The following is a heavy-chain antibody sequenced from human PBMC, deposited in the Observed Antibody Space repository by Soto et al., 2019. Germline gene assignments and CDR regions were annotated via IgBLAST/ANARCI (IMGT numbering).Heavy chain of an antibody. D-gene: IGHD3-22*01. J-gene: IGHJ4*02. Sequence: QVQLVQSGAEVKKPGASVKVSCKASGYTFTSYGISWVRQAPGQGLEWMGWISAYNGDTKYSQKFQGRVTITRDTSAITAYMELSSLRSEDTAVYYCARDWTHYDSSGPGDYWGQGTLVTVSS. V-gene: IGHV1-18*01. CDR3: ARDWTHYDSSGPGDY. CDR1: GYTFTSYG. CDR2: ISAYNGDT.